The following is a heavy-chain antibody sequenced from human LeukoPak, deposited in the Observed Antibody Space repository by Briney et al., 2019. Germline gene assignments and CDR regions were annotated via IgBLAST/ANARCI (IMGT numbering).Heavy chain of an antibody. V-gene: IGHV3-23*01. CDR2: ISGSGDNT. Sequence: GGSLRLSCAASGFTFSSYTMSWVRQAPGKGLEWVSGISGSGDNTYYADSVKGRFTISRDNSKNTLYVQVNSLGTEDTAAYYCAKGSYYDSSGSFYFDYWGQGTLVTVSS. CDR1: GFTFSSYT. J-gene: IGHJ4*02. CDR3: AKGSYYDSSGSFYFDY. D-gene: IGHD3-22*01.